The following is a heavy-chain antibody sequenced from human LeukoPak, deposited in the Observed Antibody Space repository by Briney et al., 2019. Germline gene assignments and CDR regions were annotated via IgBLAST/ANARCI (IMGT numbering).Heavy chain of an antibody. CDR1: GVSINTYS. V-gene: IGHV4-59*01. Sequence: PSESLSLTCTVSGVSINTYSWSWVRQPPGKGLEWIGYMSYTGSTSYNPSLRSRVTISVDKSKNQFSLKLTSVTAADTAVYFSATDGYFEVWGRGTLVTVSS. CDR2: MSYTGST. J-gene: IGHJ2*01. CDR3: ATDGYFEV.